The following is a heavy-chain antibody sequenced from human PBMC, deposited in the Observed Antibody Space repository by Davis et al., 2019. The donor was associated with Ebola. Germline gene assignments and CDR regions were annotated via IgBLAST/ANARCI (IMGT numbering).Heavy chain of an antibody. D-gene: IGHD6-13*01. Sequence: AASVKVSCTASGGTFSSYAINWVRQAPGQGLEWMGGIIPIFGTANYAQKFQGRVTIAADKSTSTAYMELSSLRSEDTAVYYCASLYTAAGTFYYYYYGMDVWGQGTTVTVSS. V-gene: IGHV1-69*06. CDR2: IIPIFGTA. CDR1: GGTFSSYA. CDR3: ASLYTAAGTFYYYYYGMDV. J-gene: IGHJ6*02.